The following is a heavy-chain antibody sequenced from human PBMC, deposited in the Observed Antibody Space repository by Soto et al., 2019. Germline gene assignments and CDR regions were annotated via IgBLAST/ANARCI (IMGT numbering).Heavy chain of an antibody. J-gene: IGHJ4*02. D-gene: IGHD2-15*01. CDR1: GGSFSGYY. V-gene: IGHV4-34*01. CDR2: INHSGST. CDR3: ARGSSGGNLDY. Sequence: SETLSLTCAVYGGSFSGYYWSWIRQPPGKGLEWIGEINHSGSTNYNPSLKSRVTISVDTSKNQFSLKLSSVTAADTAVYYCARGSSGGNLDYWGQGTLVTVSS.